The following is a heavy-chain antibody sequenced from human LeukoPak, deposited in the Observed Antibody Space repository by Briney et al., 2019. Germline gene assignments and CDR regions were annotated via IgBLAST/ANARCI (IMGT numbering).Heavy chain of an antibody. Sequence: PSETLSLTCTVSGGSISSSSYYWGWIRQPPGKGLEWIGSIYYSGSTYYNPSLKSRVTISVDTSKNQFSLKLSSVTAADTAVYYCARSYSSSWYGNLRPNWFDPWGQGTLVTVSS. CDR1: GGSISSSSYY. D-gene: IGHD6-13*01. V-gene: IGHV4-39*01. CDR2: IYYSGST. J-gene: IGHJ5*02. CDR3: ARSYSSSWYGNLRPNWFDP.